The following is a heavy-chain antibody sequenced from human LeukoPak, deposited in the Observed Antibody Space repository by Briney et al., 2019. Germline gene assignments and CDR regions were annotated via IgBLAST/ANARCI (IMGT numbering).Heavy chain of an antibody. CDR2: IYGGGNT. D-gene: IGHD6-13*01. J-gene: IGHJ1*01. CDR3: AKDRGLAAIIYFQH. Sequence: PGGSLRLSCSFSGLIASSNYMAWVRQAPGKGLQWISFIYGGGNTLYADSVMGRFSISRDNSKTTLYLQMNSLRAEDTAVYYCAKDRGLAAIIYFQHWGQGTLVTVSS. V-gene: IGHV3-53*01. CDR1: GLIASSNY.